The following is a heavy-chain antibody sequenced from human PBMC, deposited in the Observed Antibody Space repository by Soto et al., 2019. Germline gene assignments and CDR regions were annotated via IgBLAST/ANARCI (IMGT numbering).Heavy chain of an antibody. CDR3: AREGRMGTFDY. J-gene: IGHJ4*02. CDR2: FYYSGST. Sequence: SETLSLTCTVSGGSVSSGSYFWSWIRQPPGKGLEWIGYFYYSGSTKYNPSLRSRVTILQDMSKNQFSLKVSSVTAADTAVYYCAREGRMGTFDYWGQGALVTVS. CDR1: GGSVSSGSYF. V-gene: IGHV4-61*01. D-gene: IGHD1-1*01.